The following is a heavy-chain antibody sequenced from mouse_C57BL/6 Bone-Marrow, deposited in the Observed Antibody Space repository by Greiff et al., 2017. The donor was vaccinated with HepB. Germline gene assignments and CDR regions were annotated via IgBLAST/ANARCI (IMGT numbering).Heavy chain of an antibody. CDR3: ARQGGTVVAPYYAMDY. V-gene: IGHV5-2*01. Sequence: EVQVVESGGGLVQPGESLKLSCESNEYEFPSHDMSWVRKTPETRLELVAAINSDGGSTYYPDTMERRFIISRDNTKKTLYLQMSSLRSEDTALYYCARQGGTVVAPYYAMDYWGQGTSVTVSS. CDR2: INSDGGST. D-gene: IGHD1-1*01. J-gene: IGHJ4*01. CDR1: EYEFPSHD.